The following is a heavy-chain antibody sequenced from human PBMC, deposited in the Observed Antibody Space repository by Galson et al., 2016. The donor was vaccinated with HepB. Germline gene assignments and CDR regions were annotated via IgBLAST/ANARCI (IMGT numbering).Heavy chain of an antibody. D-gene: IGHD1-26*01. V-gene: IGHV3-7*03. CDR1: GFTFINYW. CDR2: IKQDGSEK. Sequence: SLRLSCAASGFTFINYWMSWVRQAPGKGLEWVANIKQDGSEKSYVDSVKGRFTISRDTSKNTLYLQMNSLRAEDTAVYYCAKVEGKAIVGVTRCNYWGQGTLVTVSS. J-gene: IGHJ4*02. CDR3: AKVEGKAIVGVTRCNY.